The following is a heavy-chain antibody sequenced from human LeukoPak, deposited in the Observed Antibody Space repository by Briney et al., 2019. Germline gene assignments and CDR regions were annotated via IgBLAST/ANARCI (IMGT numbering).Heavy chain of an antibody. CDR1: GGSFSGYY. J-gene: IGHJ5*02. Sequence: SETLSLTCAVYGGSFSGYYWSWIRQPPGKGLEWIGEINHSGSTNYNPSLKSRVTISVDTSKNQFSLKLSSVTAADTAVYYCARVHYDILTNNGWFDPWGQGTLVTSPQ. CDR2: INHSGST. D-gene: IGHD3-9*01. CDR3: ARVHYDILTNNGWFDP. V-gene: IGHV4-34*01.